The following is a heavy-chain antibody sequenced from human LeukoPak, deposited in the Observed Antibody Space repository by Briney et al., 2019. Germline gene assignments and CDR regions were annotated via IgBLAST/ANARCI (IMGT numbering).Heavy chain of an antibody. Sequence: SETLSLTCTVSGGSISSYYWSWIRQPAGKGLEWIGRIYTSGNTNYNPSLKSRVTISVDLSTNQFSLNLNSVTAADTAVCYCARDQSKDILWFGEFSPWGQGILVSVSS. J-gene: IGHJ5*02. D-gene: IGHD3-10*01. CDR3: ARDQSKDILWFGEFSP. CDR2: IYTSGNT. V-gene: IGHV4-4*07. CDR1: GGSISSYY.